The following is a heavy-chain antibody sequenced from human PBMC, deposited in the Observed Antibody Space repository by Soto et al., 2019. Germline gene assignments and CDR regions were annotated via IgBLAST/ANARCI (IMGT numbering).Heavy chain of an antibody. Sequence: QVQLVQSGAEVKKPGSSVKVSCKASGGTFSSYAISWVRQAPGQGLEWMGGIIPIFGTANYAQKFQGRVTITADESTSTAYMELSSLRSEDTAVYYCARRGIVLVPAAMCPELYYYYYGMDVWGQGTTVTVSS. CDR3: ARRGIVLVPAAMCPELYYYYYGMDV. CDR1: GGTFSSYA. J-gene: IGHJ6*02. D-gene: IGHD2-2*01. V-gene: IGHV1-69*12. CDR2: IIPIFGTA.